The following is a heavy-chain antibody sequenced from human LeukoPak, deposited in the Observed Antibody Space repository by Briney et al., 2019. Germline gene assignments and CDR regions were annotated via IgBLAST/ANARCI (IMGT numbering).Heavy chain of an antibody. CDR3: VKLLLGARRPYDY. Sequence: GGSLRLSRSASGFPFSDYAMHWVRQAPGKGLEYVSGISTDGGYTSYADSVKGRFTISRDNSENTLHLQMSSLRPEDTAIYYCVKLLLGARRPYDYWGQGTLVTVSS. D-gene: IGHD2-15*01. CDR1: GFPFSDYA. V-gene: IGHV3-64D*09. CDR2: ISTDGGYT. J-gene: IGHJ4*02.